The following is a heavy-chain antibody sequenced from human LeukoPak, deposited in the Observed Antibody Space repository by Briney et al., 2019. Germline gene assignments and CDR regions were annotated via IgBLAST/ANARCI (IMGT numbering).Heavy chain of an antibody. CDR3: ALSLVYAFDI. J-gene: IGHJ3*02. V-gene: IGHV3-30-3*01. D-gene: IGHD2-8*02. Sequence: GGSLRLSCAASGFTFCSYAMHWVRKAPGKGLEWVAVISYDGSNKYYADSVKGRFTISRDNSKNTLYLQMNSLRAEDTAVYYCALSLVYAFDIWGQGTMVTVSS. CDR2: ISYDGSNK. CDR1: GFTFCSYA.